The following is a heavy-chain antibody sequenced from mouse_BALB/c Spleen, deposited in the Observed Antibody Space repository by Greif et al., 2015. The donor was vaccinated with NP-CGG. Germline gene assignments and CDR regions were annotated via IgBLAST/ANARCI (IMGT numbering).Heavy chain of an antibody. CDR1: GYTFTSYW. CDR3: ARSRLITTVVAEEFDV. D-gene: IGHD1-1*01. CDR2: INPSTGYT. Sequence: QVQLQQSGAELAKPGASVKMSCKASGYTFTSYWMHWVKQRPGQGLEWIGYINPSTGYTEYNQKFKDKATLTADKSSSTAYMQLSSLTSEDSAVYYCARSRLITTVVAEEFDVWGAGTTVTVSS. V-gene: IGHV1-7*01. J-gene: IGHJ1*01.